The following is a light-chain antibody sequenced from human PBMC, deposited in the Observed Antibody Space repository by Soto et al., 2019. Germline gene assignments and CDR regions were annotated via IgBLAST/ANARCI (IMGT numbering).Light chain of an antibody. CDR3: QQANIYSWP. J-gene: IGKJ1*01. Sequence: DIHICIAPSSLLTSLRVTGTITCRASQSISSWLAWYQQEPGKAPKLLIYDASSLESGAPSRFSGSGSGTEFTLTICSLQPDDFTTYYCQQANIYSWPLGDGANAAIK. V-gene: IGKV1-5*01. CDR2: DAS. CDR1: QSISSW.